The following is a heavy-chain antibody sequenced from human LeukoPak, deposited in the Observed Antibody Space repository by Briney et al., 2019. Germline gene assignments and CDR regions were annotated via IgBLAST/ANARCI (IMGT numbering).Heavy chain of an antibody. J-gene: IGHJ5*01. CDR1: GFTFSSYW. D-gene: IGHD3-10*01. CDR3: TRAITYFYGSVTYDWFDS. Sequence: GGSLRLSCAASGFTFSSYWMHWVRQTPGKGLMWVARIKSDGSTIYADSVQGRFTISRDNAKNPVYLQMTSLRVDDTAIYYCTRAITYFYGSVTYDWFDSWGQGTRVTVSS. V-gene: IGHV3-74*01. CDR2: IKSDGST.